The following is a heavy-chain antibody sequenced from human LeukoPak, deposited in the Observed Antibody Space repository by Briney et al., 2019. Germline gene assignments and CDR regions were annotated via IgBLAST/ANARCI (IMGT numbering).Heavy chain of an antibody. CDR3: AYISIAAAGRDDYYYYYGMDV. D-gene: IGHD6-13*01. CDR1: GGSISSGGYS. CDR2: IYHSGST. V-gene: IGHV4-30-2*01. J-gene: IGHJ6*04. Sequence: SQTLSLTCAVSGGSISSGGYSWSWIRQPPGRGLEWIVYIYHSGSTYYNPSLKSRVTISVDRSKNQFSLKLSSVTAADTAVYYCAYISIAAAGRDDYYYYYGMDVWGKGTTVTVSS.